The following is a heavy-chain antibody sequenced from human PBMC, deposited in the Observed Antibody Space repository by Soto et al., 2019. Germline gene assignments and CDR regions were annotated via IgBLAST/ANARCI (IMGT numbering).Heavy chain of an antibody. CDR3: VKGGGYCSSTTCYSPRNHYFDS. D-gene: IGHD2-2*01. CDR1: GFTFSDYW. V-gene: IGHV3-7*03. J-gene: IGHJ4*02. CDR2: IKFDGSEK. Sequence: PGGSLRLSCAASGFTFSDYWMSWVRQAPGKGPEWVANIKFDGSEKQYVDSVKGRFSISRDNSRNSLFLQMNSLRAGDTAAYYCVKGGGYCSSTTCYSPRNHYFDSWGQGTLVTVSS.